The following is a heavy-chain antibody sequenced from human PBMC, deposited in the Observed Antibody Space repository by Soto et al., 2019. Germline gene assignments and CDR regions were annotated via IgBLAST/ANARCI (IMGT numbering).Heavy chain of an antibody. CDR1: GFTFSSYA. D-gene: IGHD6-6*01. CDR3: ARVEQLVDPIQRVVDVPYNWFDP. CDR2: ISYDGSNK. J-gene: IGHJ5*02. V-gene: IGHV3-30-3*01. Sequence: GGSLRLSCAASGFTFSSYAMHWVRQAPGKGLEWVAVISYDGSNKYYADSVKGRFTISRDNSKNTLYLQMNSLRAEDTAVYYCARVEQLVDPIQRVVDVPYNWFDPWGQGTLVTVSS.